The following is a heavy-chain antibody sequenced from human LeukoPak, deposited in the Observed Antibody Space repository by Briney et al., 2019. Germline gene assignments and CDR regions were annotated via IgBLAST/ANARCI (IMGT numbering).Heavy chain of an antibody. J-gene: IGHJ6*03. CDR1: GGTFSSYA. CDR2: IIPIFGTA. Sequence: ASVKVSCKASGGTFSSYAISWVRQAPGQGLEWMGGIIPIFGTANYAQKFQGRVTITTDESTCTAYMELSSLRSKDTAVYYCARALRGYSGFHYYYYYMDVWGKGTTVTVSS. CDR3: ARALRGYSGFHYYYYYMDV. V-gene: IGHV1-69*05. D-gene: IGHD5-12*01.